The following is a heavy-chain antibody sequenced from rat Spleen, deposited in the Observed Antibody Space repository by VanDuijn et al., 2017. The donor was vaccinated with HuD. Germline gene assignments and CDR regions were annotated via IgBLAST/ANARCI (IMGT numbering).Heavy chain of an antibody. V-gene: IGHV5-7*01. J-gene: IGHJ2*01. Sequence: EVQLVESDGGLVQPGRSLKLSCAASGFTFSDYYMAWVRQAPTKGLEWVATISYDGSSTYYRDSVKGRFTISRDSAKSTLYLQMDSLRSEDTATYYCARSYYYDGSSYPLLDFWGQGVMVTVSS. CDR2: ISYDGSST. CDR3: ARSYYYDGSSYPLLDF. CDR1: GFTFSDYY. D-gene: IGHD1-12*02.